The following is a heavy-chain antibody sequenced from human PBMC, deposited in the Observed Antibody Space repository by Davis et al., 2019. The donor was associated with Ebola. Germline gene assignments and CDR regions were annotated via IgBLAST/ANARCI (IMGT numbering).Heavy chain of an antibody. D-gene: IGHD2-21*01. CDR2: IDSSASTT. CDR1: AFTFSRYE. CDR3: AREAPFCGGDCLDY. Sequence: PGGSLRLSCAASAFTFSRYEMNCVRQAPGNGLEWVSYIDSSASTTYYADSVKGRFTISRDNAKNSLFLQMNSLTAEDTAFYYCAREAPFCGGDCLDYWGQGTLVTVSS. V-gene: IGHV3-48*03. J-gene: IGHJ4*02.